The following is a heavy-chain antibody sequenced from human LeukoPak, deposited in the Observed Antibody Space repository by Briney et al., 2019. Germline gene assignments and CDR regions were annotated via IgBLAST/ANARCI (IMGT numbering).Heavy chain of an antibody. J-gene: IGHJ4*02. CDR1: GFTFSSYE. CDR2: ISSSGST. D-gene: IGHD2-2*01. Sequence: GGSLRLSCAASGFTFSSYEMNWVRQAPGKGLEWVSYISSSGSTYYADSVKGRFTISRDNSKNTLYLQMNSLRAEDTAVYYCAKAIVVVPAELGYWGQGTLVTVSS. CDR3: AKAIVVVPAELGY. V-gene: IGHV3-23*01.